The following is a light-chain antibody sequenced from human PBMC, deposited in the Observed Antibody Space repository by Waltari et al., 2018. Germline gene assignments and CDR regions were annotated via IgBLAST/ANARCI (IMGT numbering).Light chain of an antibody. CDR2: KAS. V-gene: IGKV1-5*03. J-gene: IGKJ2*01. CDR3: QQYNSYSPL. CDR1: QSISSW. Sequence: IQMTQSPSTLSASVGDRVTITCRASQSISSWLAWYQQKPGKAPKLLIYKASSLESGVPSRFSGSGSGTEFTLTISSLQPDDFATYYCQQYNSYSPLFGQGTKLEIK.